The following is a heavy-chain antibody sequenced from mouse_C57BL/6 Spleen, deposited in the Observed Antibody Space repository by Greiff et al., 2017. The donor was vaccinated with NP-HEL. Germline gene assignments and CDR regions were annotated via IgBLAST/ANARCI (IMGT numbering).Heavy chain of an antibody. CDR3: ARCDYDERAGYAMDY. V-gene: IGHV1-72*01. D-gene: IGHD2-4*01. J-gene: IGHJ4*01. Sequence: QVQLQQSGAELVKPGASVKLSCKASGYTFTSYWMHWVKQRPGRGLEWIGRIDPNSGGTTYNEKFKSKATLTVDKPSSTAYMQLSSLTSEDSAVXYCARCDYDERAGYAMDYWGQGTSVTVSS. CDR1: GYTFTSYW. CDR2: IDPNSGGT.